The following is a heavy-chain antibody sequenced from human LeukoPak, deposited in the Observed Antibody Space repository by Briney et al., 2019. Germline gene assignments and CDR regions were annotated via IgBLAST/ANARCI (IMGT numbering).Heavy chain of an antibody. CDR2: IYYSGST. D-gene: IGHD3-22*01. V-gene: IGHV4-59*12. Sequence: SETLSLTCTVSGGSISSYYWSWIRQPPGKGLEWIGYIYYSGSTNYNPSLKSRVTISVDTSKNQFSLKLSSVTAADTAVYYCARERDYSSGFWAPFDYWGQGTLVTVSS. J-gene: IGHJ4*02. CDR3: ARERDYSSGFWAPFDY. CDR1: GGSISSYY.